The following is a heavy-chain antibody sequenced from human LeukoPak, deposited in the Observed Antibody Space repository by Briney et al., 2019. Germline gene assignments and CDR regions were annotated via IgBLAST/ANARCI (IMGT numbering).Heavy chain of an antibody. CDR2: ISYDGSNK. D-gene: IGHD3-3*01. CDR1: GFTFNNYD. CDR3: ARGPLGFWSGYSVGY. Sequence: HPGGSLRLSCAASGFTFNNYDMHWVRQAPGKGLEWVAVISYDGSNKYYADSVKGRFTISRDNSKNTLFLQVNSLRAEDTAAYYCARGPLGFWSGYSVGYWGQGTLVTVSS. V-gene: IGHV3-30*03. J-gene: IGHJ4*02.